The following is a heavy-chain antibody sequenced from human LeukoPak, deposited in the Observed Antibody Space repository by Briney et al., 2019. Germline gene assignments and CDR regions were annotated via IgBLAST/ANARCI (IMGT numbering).Heavy chain of an antibody. CDR1: GFTFSSYW. CDR2: INSDGRSR. Sequence: GGSLRFSCAASGFTFSSYWMHWVRQAPGKGLVWVSRINSDGRSRSYAESAKGRFTISRDNAKNTLYLQMNSLRAEDTAVYYCAREAVAGIIDYWGQGTLVTVSS. D-gene: IGHD6-19*01. CDR3: AREAVAGIIDY. V-gene: IGHV3-74*01. J-gene: IGHJ4*02.